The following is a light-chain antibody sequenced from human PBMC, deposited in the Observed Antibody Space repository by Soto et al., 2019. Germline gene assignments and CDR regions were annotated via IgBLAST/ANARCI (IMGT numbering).Light chain of an antibody. Sequence: EVVLTQSPATLSLSPGERATLSCRASQSVSFFLAWYQQKPGQAPRLLIYDASNRATGIPARFSGGGSGTDFTVTIDSLELEDFAVYYCQQRSAWPYTFGQGTKLEIK. CDR1: QSVSFF. V-gene: IGKV3-11*01. CDR3: QQRSAWPYT. CDR2: DAS. J-gene: IGKJ2*01.